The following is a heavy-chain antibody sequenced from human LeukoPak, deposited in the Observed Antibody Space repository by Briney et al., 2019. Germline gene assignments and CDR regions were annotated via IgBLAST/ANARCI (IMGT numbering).Heavy chain of an antibody. CDR2: ISGSGGST. Sequence: GGTLRLSCAASGFTFSSYGMSWVRQAPGKGLEWVSAISGSGGSTYYADSVKGRFTISRDNSKNTLYLQMNSLRAEDTAVYYCAKDRSHFDARDAFDIWGQGTMVTVSS. J-gene: IGHJ3*02. V-gene: IGHV3-23*01. CDR1: GFTFSSYG. CDR3: AKDRSHFDARDAFDI. D-gene: IGHD3-9*01.